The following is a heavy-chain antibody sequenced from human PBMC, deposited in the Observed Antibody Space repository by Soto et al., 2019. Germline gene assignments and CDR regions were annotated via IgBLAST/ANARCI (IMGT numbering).Heavy chain of an antibody. J-gene: IGHJ4*02. CDR3: ASGTNGAFFVY. CDR2: ISSRSSTI. V-gene: IGHV3-11*01. CDR1: GFTFSDYY. D-gene: IGHD2-8*01. Sequence: QVQLVESGGGLVKPGGSLRLSCAASGFTFSDYYMSWIRQAPGKELEWVSYISSRSSTIFYADSVKGRFTISRDNVKNSLYLQMNSLRAEDTAVYYCASGTNGAFFVYWGQGILVTVSS.